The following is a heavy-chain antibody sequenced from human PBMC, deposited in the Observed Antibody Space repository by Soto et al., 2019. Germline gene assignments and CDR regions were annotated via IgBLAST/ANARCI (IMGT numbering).Heavy chain of an antibody. Sequence: QVQLEQSGSEVQKSGSSVKVSCKASGYSFSSHAITWVRQAPGQGLEWMGGVIPVFGTPTYAQKFQGRLTISADKSTHTSSLELRSLRSEDTAVYYCARGGALSTSWYWGDGLDSWGQGTQVTVSS. D-gene: IGHD6-13*01. CDR1: GYSFSSHA. CDR3: ARGGALSTSWYWGDGLDS. J-gene: IGHJ4*02. CDR2: VIPVFGTP. V-gene: IGHV1-69*06.